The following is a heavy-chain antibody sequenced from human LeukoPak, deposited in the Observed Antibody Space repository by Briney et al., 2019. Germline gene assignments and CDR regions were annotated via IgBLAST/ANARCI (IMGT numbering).Heavy chain of an antibody. J-gene: IGHJ1*01. CDR3: AKVLAYGGNSVFQH. CDR2: ISGSGGST. Sequence: GGSLRLSCAASGFTFNSYAMSWVRQAPGKGLEWVSTISGSGGSTYYADSVKGRFTISRDNSKNTLSLQMNSLRVEDTAVYYCAKVLAYGGNSVFQHWGQGTLVTVSS. CDR1: GFTFNSYA. V-gene: IGHV3-23*01. D-gene: IGHD4-23*01.